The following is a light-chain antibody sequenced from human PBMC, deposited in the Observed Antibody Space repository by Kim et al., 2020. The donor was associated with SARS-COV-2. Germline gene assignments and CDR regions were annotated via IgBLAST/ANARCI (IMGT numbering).Light chain of an antibody. V-gene: IGLV2-14*03. CDR2: DVS. CDR3: SSYTTNTTWV. Sequence: QSALTQPASVSGSPGQSITISCTGTSSDIGNYNYVSWYQQHPGKVPKLVIYDVSGRPSGVSNRFFGSKSGNTASLTISGLQAEDEADYYCSSYTTNTTWVFGGGTQLTVL. J-gene: IGLJ3*02. CDR1: SSDIGNYNY.